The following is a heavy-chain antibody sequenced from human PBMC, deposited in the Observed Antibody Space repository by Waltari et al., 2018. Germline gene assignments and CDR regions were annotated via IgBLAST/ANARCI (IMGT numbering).Heavy chain of an antibody. V-gene: IGHV1-2*02. CDR3: GRDTGSSWTYGMDV. J-gene: IGHJ6*02. Sequence: QVQLVQSGAEVKKPGASVKVSCKASGYTFTAYYMHWVRQAPGQGLERMGWINPNSGGTKYAQKFQGRVNMTTDTSISTAYMELSRLSSDDTAVYYCGRDTGSSWTYGMDVWGQGTTVTVSS. D-gene: IGHD6-13*01. CDR2: INPNSGGT. CDR1: GYTFTAYY.